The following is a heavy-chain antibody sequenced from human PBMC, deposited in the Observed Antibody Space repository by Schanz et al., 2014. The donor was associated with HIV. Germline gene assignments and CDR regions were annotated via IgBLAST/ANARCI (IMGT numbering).Heavy chain of an antibody. Sequence: VQLVESGGGVVQPGRSLRLSCVASGFTFDNYGMSWVRQAPGKGLEWVSTISAGVGTASYADSVRGRFTISRDNSLHMLYLEMKSLRAEDTAVYYCAKDPGILPRTYFDSWGQGTPVTVSS. CDR3: AKDPGILPRTYFDS. J-gene: IGHJ4*02. CDR2: ISAGVGTA. V-gene: IGHV3-23*04. CDR1: GFTFDNYG. D-gene: IGHD2-2*02.